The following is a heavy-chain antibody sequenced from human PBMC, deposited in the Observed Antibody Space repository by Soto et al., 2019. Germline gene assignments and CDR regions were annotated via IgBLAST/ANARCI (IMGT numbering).Heavy chain of an antibody. Sequence: SLRLSCAASGFTFSSYAMHWVRQAPGKGLEWVAVISYDGSNKYYADSVKGRFTISRDNSKNTLYLQMNSPRAEDTAVYYCARVRLRYYFDYWGQGTLVTVSS. V-gene: IGHV3-30-3*01. CDR3: ARVRLRYYFDY. CDR2: ISYDGSNK. CDR1: GFTFSSYA. J-gene: IGHJ4*02.